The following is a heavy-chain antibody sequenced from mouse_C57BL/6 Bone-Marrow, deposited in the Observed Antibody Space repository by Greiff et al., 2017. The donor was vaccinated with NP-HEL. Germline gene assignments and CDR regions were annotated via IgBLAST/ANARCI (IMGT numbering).Heavy chain of an antibody. CDR2: ISSGSSTI. V-gene: IGHV5-17*01. Sequence: EVQVVESGGGLVKPGGSLKLSCAASGFTFSDYGMHWVRQAPEKGLEWVAYISSGSSTIYYADTVKGRFTISRDNAKNTLFLQMTSLRSEDTAMYYCARGRYGNFPWFAYWGQGTLVTVSA. J-gene: IGHJ3*01. D-gene: IGHD2-14*01. CDR1: GFTFSDYG. CDR3: ARGRYGNFPWFAY.